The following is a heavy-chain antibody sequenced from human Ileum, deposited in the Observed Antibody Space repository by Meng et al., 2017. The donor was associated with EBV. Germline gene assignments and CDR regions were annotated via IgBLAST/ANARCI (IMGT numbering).Heavy chain of an antibody. D-gene: IGHD2-21*02. J-gene: IGHJ4*02. CDR3: ARLVYCGGACYSALDY. V-gene: IGHV1-18*01. Sequence: QVQLVQSGAEVKQPGASVEASCKHSGYTFTTYGITWVRQAPGQGLEWMGWISTYNGKTDYAQKLQGRVTMTTDTSTSTAYMELRSLKSDDTAVYYCARLVYCGGACYSALDYWGQGPLVTVSS. CDR1: GYTFTTYG. CDR2: ISTYNGKT.